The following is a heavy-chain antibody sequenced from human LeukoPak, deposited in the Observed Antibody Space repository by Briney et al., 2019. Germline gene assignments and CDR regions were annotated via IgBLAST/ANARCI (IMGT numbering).Heavy chain of an antibody. D-gene: IGHD3-22*01. CDR2: ISSSSSTI. Sequence: SGGSLRLSCAASGFTFSSYSMHWVRQAPGKGLEWVSYISSSSSTIYYADSVKGRFTISRDNAKNSLYLQMNSLRDEDTAVYYCARDLGWPYYYDSSGYPDYCGQGTLVTVSS. CDR1: GFTFSSYS. J-gene: IGHJ4*02. V-gene: IGHV3-48*02. CDR3: ARDLGWPYYYDSSGYPDY.